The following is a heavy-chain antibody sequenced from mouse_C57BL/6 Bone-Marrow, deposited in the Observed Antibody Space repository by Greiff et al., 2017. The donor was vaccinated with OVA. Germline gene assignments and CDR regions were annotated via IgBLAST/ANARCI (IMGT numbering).Heavy chain of an antibody. D-gene: IGHD2-3*01. CDR2: ISDGGSYT. J-gene: IGHJ4*01. CDR3: AIDREGYSYAMDY. CDR1: GFTFSSYA. V-gene: IGHV5-4*01. Sequence: EVHLVESGGGLVKPGGSLKLSCAASGFTFSSYAMSWVRQTPEKRLEWVATISDGGSYTYYPDNVKGRFTISRDNAKNNLYLQMSHLKNEDTAMYNCAIDREGYSYAMDYWGQGTSVTVSS.